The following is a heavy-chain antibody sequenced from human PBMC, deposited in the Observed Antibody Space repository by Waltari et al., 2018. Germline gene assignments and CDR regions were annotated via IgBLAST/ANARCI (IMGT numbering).Heavy chain of an antibody. CDR2: INHSGST. J-gene: IGHJ4*02. V-gene: IGHV4-34*01. D-gene: IGHD2-15*01. Sequence: QVQLQQWGAGLLKPSETLSLTCAVYGGSFSGYYWSWIRQPPGKGLEWIGEINHSGSTNYNPSLKSRVTISVDTSKNQLSLKLSSVTAADTAVYYCARRVVVGRYWDYWGQGTLVTVSS. CDR3: ARRVVVGRYWDY. CDR1: GGSFSGYY.